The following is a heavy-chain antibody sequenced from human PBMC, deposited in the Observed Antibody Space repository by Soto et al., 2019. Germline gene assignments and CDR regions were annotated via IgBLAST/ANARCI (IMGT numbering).Heavy chain of an antibody. CDR1: GYSISSDYY. CDR3: ARSNHYGSGNYYFNWFDT. CDR2: IYHSGST. J-gene: IGHJ5*02. Sequence: PSETLSLTCAVSGYSISSDYYWGWIRQPPGKGLEWIGNIYHSGSTYYNPSLKSRVTISVDMSKNQFSLKLSSVTAADKAVYYCARSNHYGSGNYYFNWFDTWGQGTLVTVSS. D-gene: IGHD3-10*01. V-gene: IGHV4-38-2*01.